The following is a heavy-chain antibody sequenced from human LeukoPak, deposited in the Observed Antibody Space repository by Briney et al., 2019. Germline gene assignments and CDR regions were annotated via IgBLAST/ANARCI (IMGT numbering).Heavy chain of an antibody. D-gene: IGHD1-26*01. V-gene: IGHV1-2*02. CDR3: ASPPLSSAMYYAH. Sequence: VASVTVSCKASGYNFSGHYIHWVRQAPGQGLEWMGWIKPSNGDTKYAQNFQGRVTITRDTSISTAYMELSSLRSDDTAVYYCASPPLSSAMYYAHWGQGTLVTVSS. J-gene: IGHJ4*02. CDR2: IKPSNGDT. CDR1: GYNFSGHY.